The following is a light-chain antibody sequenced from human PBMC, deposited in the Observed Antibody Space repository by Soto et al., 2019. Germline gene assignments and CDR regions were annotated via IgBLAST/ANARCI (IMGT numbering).Light chain of an antibody. CDR3: CSYAGRRAI. V-gene: IGLV2-23*01. CDR1: SSDVGTYNL. J-gene: IGLJ2*01. CDR2: EGT. Sequence: QSALTQPASVSGSPGQSITISCTGTSSDVGTYNLVSWYQRHPGKAPKVMIYEGTRRPSGVSNRFSGSKSGNTASLTISGLQTEDEAEYYCCSYAGRRAIFGGGTKLTVL.